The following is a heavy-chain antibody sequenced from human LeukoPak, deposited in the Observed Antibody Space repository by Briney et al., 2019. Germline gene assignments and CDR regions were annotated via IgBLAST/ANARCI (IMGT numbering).Heavy chain of an antibody. Sequence: GGSLRLPCTASGFTFSDYEMDWVRQAPGKGLEWVSYISSDGSTIYYAGSVKGRFTISRDNAKNTLYLQTNSLRAEDTAVYYCAKSYDSGWYVSDYWGQGTLVTVSS. J-gene: IGHJ4*02. CDR2: ISSDGSTI. CDR3: AKSYDSGWYVSDY. CDR1: GFTFSDYE. V-gene: IGHV3-48*03. D-gene: IGHD6-19*01.